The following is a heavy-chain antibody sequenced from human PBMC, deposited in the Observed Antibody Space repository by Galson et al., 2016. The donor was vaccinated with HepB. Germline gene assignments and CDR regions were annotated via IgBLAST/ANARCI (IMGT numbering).Heavy chain of an antibody. CDR3: ARGSLWYDY. J-gene: IGHJ4*02. CDR2: IYRSGST. CDR1: GFSLSTRKM. V-gene: IGHV4-38-2*02. Sequence: LVKPTQTLTLTCTLPGFSLSTRKMCVIWIRQPPGKGLEWIGSIYRSGSTYYNPSLKSRVTISVDTSKNQFSLKLSSVTAADTAVYYWARGSLWYDYWGQGTLVTVSS. D-gene: IGHD6-13*01.